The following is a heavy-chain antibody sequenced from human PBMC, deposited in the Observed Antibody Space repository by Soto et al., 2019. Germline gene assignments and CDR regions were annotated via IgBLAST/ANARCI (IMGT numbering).Heavy chain of an antibody. V-gene: IGHV3-33*01. Sequence: QVQLVESGGGVVQPGRSLRLSCAASGFTFSSYGMHWVRQAPGKGLEWVAVIWYDGSNKYYADSVKGRFTISRDNSKNTLNLQMNSLRAEDTAVYYCARDRTLQGARLYYGMDVWGQGTTVTVSS. J-gene: IGHJ6*02. CDR2: IWYDGSNK. CDR3: ARDRTLQGARLYYGMDV. CDR1: GFTFSSYG. D-gene: IGHD1-26*01.